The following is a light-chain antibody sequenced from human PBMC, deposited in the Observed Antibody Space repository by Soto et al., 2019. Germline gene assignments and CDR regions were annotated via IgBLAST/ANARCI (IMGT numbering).Light chain of an antibody. V-gene: IGKV3-20*01. CDR3: QQSSYSPLT. CDR2: EAS. Sequence: EIVLTQSPGTLSLSPGEIATLSCRASQSVDNNYLAWFQQKPGQAPRLLIYEASNRATGVPDRFGGTGSGTDFTLIISRLEPEDFAVYYCQQSSYSPLTFGGGTRVEIK. J-gene: IGKJ4*01. CDR1: QSVDNNY.